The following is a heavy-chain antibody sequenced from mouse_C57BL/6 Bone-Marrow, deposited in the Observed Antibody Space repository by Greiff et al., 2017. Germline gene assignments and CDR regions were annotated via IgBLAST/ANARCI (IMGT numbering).Heavy chain of an antibody. J-gene: IGHJ3*01. CDR1: GYSFTDYN. V-gene: IGHV1-39*01. Sequence: EVHLVESGPELVKPGASVKISCKASGYSFTDYNMNWVKQSNGKSLEWIGVINPNYGTTSYNQKFKGKATLTVDQSSSTAYMLLISLTSEDSAVYYCAYGYDGSWFSYWGRGTLVTVSA. D-gene: IGHD2-2*01. CDR3: AYGYDGSWFSY. CDR2: INPNYGTT.